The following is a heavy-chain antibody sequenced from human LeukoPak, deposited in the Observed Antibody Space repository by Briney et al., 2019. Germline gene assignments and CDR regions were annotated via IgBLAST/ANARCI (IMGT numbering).Heavy chain of an antibody. CDR1: GFTFSSYW. J-gene: IGHJ4*02. CDR3: ARVNQEVFWSGYYTDY. CDR2: IKQDGSGK. V-gene: IGHV3-7*01. Sequence: GGSLRLSCAASGFTFSSYWMSWVRQAPGKGLEWVANIKQDGSGKYYVDSVKGRFTISRDNAKNSLYLQMNSLRAEDTAVYYCARVNQEVFWSGYYTDYWGQGTLVTVSS. D-gene: IGHD3-3*01.